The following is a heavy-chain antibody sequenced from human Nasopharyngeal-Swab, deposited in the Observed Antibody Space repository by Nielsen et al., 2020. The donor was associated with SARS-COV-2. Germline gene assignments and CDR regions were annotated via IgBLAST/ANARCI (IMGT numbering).Heavy chain of an antibody. CDR2: IWHGGSNK. V-gene: IGHV3-33*01. CDR3: ARERYSSSWYFDY. CDR1: GFTFSSYG. J-gene: IGHJ4*02. Sequence: GGSLRLSCAASGFTFSSYGMHWVRQAPGKGLEWVAVIWHGGSNKYYADSVKGRFTISRDNSKNTLYLQMNSLRAEDTAVYYCARERYSSSWYFDYWGQGTLVTVSS. D-gene: IGHD6-13*01.